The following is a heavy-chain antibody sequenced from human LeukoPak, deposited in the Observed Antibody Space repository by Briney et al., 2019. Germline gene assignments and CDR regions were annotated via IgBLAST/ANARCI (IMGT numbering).Heavy chain of an antibody. J-gene: IGHJ4*02. CDR1: GGSITSYY. Sequence: SETLSLTCTISGGSITSYYWNWIRQPPGKGLEWIGYIYYSGSTNYNPSLKSRVTMSVDTSKNQFSLRLNSVTAADTAMYYCARGSGSSWLYWGQGILAIVSA. CDR3: ARGSGSSWLY. D-gene: IGHD6-13*01. CDR2: IYYSGST. V-gene: IGHV4-59*01.